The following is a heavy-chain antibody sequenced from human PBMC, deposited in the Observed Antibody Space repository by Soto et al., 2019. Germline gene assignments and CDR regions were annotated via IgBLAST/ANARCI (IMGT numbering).Heavy chain of an antibody. Sequence: EVQLVESGGGLVKPGGSLRLSCAAFGFTFSSYTMNWVRQAPGKGLEWVSSISSSSSYIYYADSVKGRFTISRDNAKTPLFLQRNRLRAEDTAVYYCARDRGGDLKAFDIWGQGTRVTVSS. V-gene: IGHV3-21*01. D-gene: IGHD3-16*01. CDR2: ISSSSSYI. CDR3: ARDRGGDLKAFDI. CDR1: GFTFSSYT. J-gene: IGHJ3*02.